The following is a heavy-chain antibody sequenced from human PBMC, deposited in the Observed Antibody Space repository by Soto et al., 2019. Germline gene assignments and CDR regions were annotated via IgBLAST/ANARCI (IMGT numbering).Heavy chain of an antibody. CDR3: AKDPGSKLLLRLWELSTLPALFDY. V-gene: IGHV3-30*18. CDR1: GFTFSSYG. D-gene: IGHD3-16*02. J-gene: IGHJ4*02. Sequence: GGSLRLSCAAPGFTFSSYGLHWVRQAPGKGLEWVAVISYDGSNKYYADSVKGRFTISRDNSKNTLYLQMNSLRAEDTAVYYCAKDPGSKLLLRLWELSTLPALFDYWGQGTLVTVSS. CDR2: ISYDGSNK.